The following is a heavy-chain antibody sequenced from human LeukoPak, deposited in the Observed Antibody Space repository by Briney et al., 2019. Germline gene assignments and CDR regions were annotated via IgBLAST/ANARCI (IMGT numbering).Heavy chain of an antibody. D-gene: IGHD5-18*01. CDR2: ISGSGGST. CDR1: GFTFSSYA. CDR3: AKGTQLWFQTTDY. J-gene: IGHJ4*02. Sequence: GGSLRLSCAASGFTFSSYAMSWVRQAPGKGLEWVSAISGSGGSTYYADSVEGRFTISRDNSKNTLYLQMNSLRAEDTAVYYCAKGTQLWFQTTDYWGQGTLVTVSS. V-gene: IGHV3-23*01.